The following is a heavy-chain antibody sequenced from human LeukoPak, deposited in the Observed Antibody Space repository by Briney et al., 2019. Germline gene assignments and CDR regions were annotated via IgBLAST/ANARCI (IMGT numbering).Heavy chain of an antibody. V-gene: IGHV1-69*04. CDR3: ARDRALWFGELLDSYYFDY. D-gene: IGHD3-10*01. J-gene: IGHJ4*02. CDR1: GGTFSSYV. Sequence: SVKVSCKASGGTFSSYVISWVRQAPGQGLEWMGRIIPILGIANYAQKFQGRVTITADKSTSTAYMELSSLRSEDTAVYYCARDRALWFGELLDSYYFDYWGQGTLVTVSS. CDR2: IIPILGIA.